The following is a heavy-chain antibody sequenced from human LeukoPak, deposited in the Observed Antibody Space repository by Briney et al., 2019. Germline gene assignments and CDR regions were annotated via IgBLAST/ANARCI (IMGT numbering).Heavy chain of an antibody. Sequence: KPPETLSLTCALYGGSFSGYYWSWIRQPPGEGLEWVGEINHSGNTNYNPSLKSRVTISVNTSKNQFSLKLSCVTAADTAVYYCARVFVSYYYGSGSYYNIDYWGQGTLVTVSS. CDR1: GGSFSGYY. J-gene: IGHJ4*02. V-gene: IGHV4-34*01. CDR3: ARVFVSYYYGSGSYYNIDY. CDR2: INHSGNT. D-gene: IGHD3-10*01.